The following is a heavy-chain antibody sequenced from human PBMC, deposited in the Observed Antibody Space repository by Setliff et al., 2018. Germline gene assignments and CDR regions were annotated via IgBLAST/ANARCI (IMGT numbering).Heavy chain of an antibody. CDR2: IYFGGNT. CDR3: ARDASASDGRNAFDI. Sequence: PSETLSLTCTVPGGSIGDNGYFWGWVRQPPGKGLEWIGNIYFGGNTYFNPSFKSRVTMSIDTSNSQFSLKLSSVTAADTAIYYCARDASASDGRNAFDIWGQGTMVTVSS. D-gene: IGHD1-26*01. V-gene: IGHV4-39*07. CDR1: GGSIGDNGYF. J-gene: IGHJ3*02.